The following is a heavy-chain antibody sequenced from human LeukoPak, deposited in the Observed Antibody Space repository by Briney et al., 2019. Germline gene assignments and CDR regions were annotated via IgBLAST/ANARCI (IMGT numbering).Heavy chain of an antibody. J-gene: IGHJ6*02. CDR3: AREDVAGGSGSNYYYYGADV. Sequence: PSETLSLTCAVYGGSFSGYYWSWVRQPPGKGLEWIGEINHIESTNYNPSLKSRVTISVDTSKNQFSLKLSSVTAADTAVYYCAREDVAGGSGSNYYYYGADVWGQGTTVTVSS. V-gene: IGHV4-34*01. CDR2: INHIEST. CDR1: GGSFSGYY. D-gene: IGHD3-10*01.